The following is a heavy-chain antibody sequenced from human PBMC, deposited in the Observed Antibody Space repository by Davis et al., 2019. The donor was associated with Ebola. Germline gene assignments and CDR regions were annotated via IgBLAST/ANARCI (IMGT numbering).Heavy chain of an antibody. CDR1: GFTFSSNA. D-gene: IGHD6-19*01. CDR2: ITSSGGTT. V-gene: IGHV3-23*01. Sequence: GESLKISCAASGFTFSSNAMSWVRQTPGMGLEWVSVITSSGGTTQYADSVKGRFTISRDNSKNTLYLQMNSLRVEDTAVYFCAKDSASGWTHNWFDPWGQGTLVTVSS. CDR3: AKDSASGWTHNWFDP. J-gene: IGHJ5*02.